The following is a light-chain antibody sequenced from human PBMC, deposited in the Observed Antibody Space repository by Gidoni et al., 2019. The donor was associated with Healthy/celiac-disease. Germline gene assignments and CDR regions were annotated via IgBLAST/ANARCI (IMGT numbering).Light chain of an antibody. CDR2: DVS. V-gene: IGLV2-11*01. J-gene: IGLJ2*01. CDR3: CSYAGSYTHVV. CDR1: SSDVGGYNY. Sequence: QSALTQPPSVSGSPGQSVTISCTGTSSDVGGYNYVSWYQQHPGKAPKLMMYDVSKRPSGVPDRFSGSKSGNTASLTISGLQAEDEADYYCCSYAGSYTHVVFGGGTKLTVL.